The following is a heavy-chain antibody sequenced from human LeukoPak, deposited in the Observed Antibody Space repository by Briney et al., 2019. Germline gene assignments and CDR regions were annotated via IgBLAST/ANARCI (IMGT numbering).Heavy chain of an antibody. V-gene: IGHV1-69*13. D-gene: IGHD3-22*01. CDR3: ARQHSYNSSGYFDAFDI. Sequence: ASVTLSCNASGGTFSSYAISWVRQAPGQGLEWMGWIIPIFGTANYAQKFQGRVTITADATTSTAYMELSSLRSDDTAVYYCARQHSYNSSGYFDAFDIWGQGTMVTVSS. J-gene: IGHJ3*02. CDR1: GGTFSSYA. CDR2: IIPIFGTA.